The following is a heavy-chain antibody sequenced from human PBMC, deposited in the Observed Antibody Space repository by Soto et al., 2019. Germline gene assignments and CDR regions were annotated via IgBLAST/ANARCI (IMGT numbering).Heavy chain of an antibody. V-gene: IGHV4-34*01. CDR3: ARGVTQEKYCSGGSCDPPYYYYYMDV. CDR1: GGSFSGYY. CDR2: INHSGST. Sequence: SETLSLTCAVYGGSFSGYYWSWIRQPPGKGLEWIGEINHSGSTNYNPSLKSRVTISVDTSKNQFSLKLSSVTAADSAVYYCARGVTQEKYCSGGSCDPPYYYYYMDVWGKGTTVTVSS. D-gene: IGHD2-15*01. J-gene: IGHJ6*03.